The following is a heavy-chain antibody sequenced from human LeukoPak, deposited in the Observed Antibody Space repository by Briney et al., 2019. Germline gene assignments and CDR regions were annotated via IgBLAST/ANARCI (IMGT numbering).Heavy chain of an antibody. CDR1: GFTFSSYW. Sequence: GGSPRLSCAASGFTFSSYWMSWVRQAPGKGLEWVANIKKDGSEKYYVDSVKGRFTISRDNAKTSLYLQMNSLRAEDTAVYYCARDLSGVTGYTYGRGIDYWGQGTLVTVSS. V-gene: IGHV3-7*01. CDR2: IKKDGSEK. J-gene: IGHJ4*02. CDR3: ARDLSGVTGYTYGRGIDY. D-gene: IGHD5-18*01.